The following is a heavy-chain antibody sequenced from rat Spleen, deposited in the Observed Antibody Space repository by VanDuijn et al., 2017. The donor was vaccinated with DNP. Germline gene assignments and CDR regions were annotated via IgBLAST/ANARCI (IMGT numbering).Heavy chain of an antibody. CDR3: ATYYGFNSYYLDY. CDR2: INSDGDST. CDR1: GFTFSGYW. Sequence: EVQLVESGGGLVQPGRSMKLSCAASGFTFSGYWMYWLRQAPGKGLEWVASINSDGDSTYYLESVKGRCPISRDNANGTLYLQMDKLRYEDTATYFCATYYGFNSYYLDYWGQGVMVTVSS. J-gene: IGHJ2*01. V-gene: IGHV5-58*01. D-gene: IGHD1-9*01.